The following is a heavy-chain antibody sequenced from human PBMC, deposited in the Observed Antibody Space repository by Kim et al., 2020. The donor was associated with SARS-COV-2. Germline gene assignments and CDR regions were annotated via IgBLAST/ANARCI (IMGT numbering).Heavy chain of an antibody. CDR3: ARGTGEVDY. J-gene: IGHJ4*02. Sequence: GSTYSNPSIKSRVTISVDTSKNQFSLKLSSVTAADTAVYYCARGTGEVDYWGQGTLVTVSS. V-gene: IGHV4-39*01. D-gene: IGHD2-21*01. CDR2: GST.